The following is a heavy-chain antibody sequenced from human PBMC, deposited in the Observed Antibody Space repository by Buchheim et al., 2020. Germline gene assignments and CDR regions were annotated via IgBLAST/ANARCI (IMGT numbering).Heavy chain of an antibody. CDR3: ANGGRHVDS. CDR2: VTSIGTT. V-gene: IGHV3-23*01. J-gene: IGHJ4*02. Sequence: EVQLLESGGGLVQPGRSLRLSCAASGFTFSSSTMGWVRQAPGKGLEWVATVTSIGTTYYVDSVKGRFTISRDDSRSMVSLQMNSLRVDDTAVYYCANGGRHVDSCGQGT. CDR1: GFTFSSST. D-gene: IGHD3-16*01.